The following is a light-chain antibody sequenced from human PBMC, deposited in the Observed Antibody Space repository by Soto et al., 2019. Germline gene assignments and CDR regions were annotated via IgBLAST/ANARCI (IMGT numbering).Light chain of an antibody. V-gene: IGLV2-11*01. J-gene: IGLJ1*01. Sequence: QSVLTHPRSVSGSPVQSVAISCTGTNSDVGGYNYVSWYQEQPGKAPRVMIYDVNKRPSGVPDRFSGSKSGNTASLTISGLQAEDEDDYYCCSYAGGSYVFGTGTKVTVL. CDR1: NSDVGGYNY. CDR2: DVN. CDR3: CSYAGGSYV.